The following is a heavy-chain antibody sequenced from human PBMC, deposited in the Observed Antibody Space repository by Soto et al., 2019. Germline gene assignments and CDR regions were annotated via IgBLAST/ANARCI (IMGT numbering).Heavy chain of an antibody. Sequence: KPSETLSLTCTVSGGSVSSGSYYWSWIRQPPGKGLEWIGYIYYSGSTNYNPSLKSRVTISVDPSKNQFSLKLSSVTAADTAVYYCARGTTYYYYYGMDVWGQGTTVTVSS. V-gene: IGHV4-61*01. J-gene: IGHJ6*02. D-gene: IGHD1-7*01. CDR2: IYYSGST. CDR3: ARGTTYYYYYGMDV. CDR1: GGSVSSGSYY.